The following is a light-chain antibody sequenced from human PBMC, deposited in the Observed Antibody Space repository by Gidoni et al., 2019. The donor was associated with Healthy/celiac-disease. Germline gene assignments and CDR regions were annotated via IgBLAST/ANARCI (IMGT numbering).Light chain of an antibody. Sequence: DIVITHSPLSLPVTPGAPASSSFRASQSLLPSTGYNNLDWYLQKQRQSPQVLISLGSNRASGGRDRISGSGSGTDFTLKISRVEAEDVGVYYCMQALQTPWTFGQGTKVEIK. CDR3: MQALQTPWT. CDR1: QSLLPSTGYNN. CDR2: LGS. J-gene: IGKJ1*01. V-gene: IGKV2-28*01.